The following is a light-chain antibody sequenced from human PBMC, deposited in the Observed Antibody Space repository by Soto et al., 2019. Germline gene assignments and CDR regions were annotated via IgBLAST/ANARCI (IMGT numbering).Light chain of an antibody. V-gene: IGKV1-39*01. J-gene: IGKJ5*01. CDR1: QIVSFY. CDR2: AAS. Sequence: DIQVTQSPASLSASAGDRVTITCRASQIVSFYLNWYQQKPGNAPKVLIYAASNLQTGVPSRFSGSGSGTDFTLTINSLQPEDFATYSCQQSYSTPITFGQRTRLEIK. CDR3: QQSYSTPIT.